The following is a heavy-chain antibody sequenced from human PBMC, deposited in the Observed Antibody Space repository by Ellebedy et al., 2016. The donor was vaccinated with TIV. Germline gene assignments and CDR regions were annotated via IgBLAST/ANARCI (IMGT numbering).Heavy chain of an antibody. CDR1: GGSVSSGSYY. Sequence: SETLSLXCTVSGGSVSSGSYYWSWIRQPAGKGLEWIGRIYTSGSTNYNPSLKSRVTMSVDTSKNQFSLKLSSVTAADTAVYYCAREGGYDFWSGYYLSSWFDPWGQGTLVTVSS. CDR3: AREGGYDFWSGYYLSSWFDP. V-gene: IGHV4-61*02. CDR2: IYTSGST. D-gene: IGHD3-3*01. J-gene: IGHJ5*02.